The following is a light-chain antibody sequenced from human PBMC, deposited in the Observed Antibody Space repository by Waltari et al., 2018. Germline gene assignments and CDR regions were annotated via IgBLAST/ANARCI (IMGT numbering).Light chain of an antibody. V-gene: IGKV1-5*03. CDR3: QEYDSHWS. CDR2: KAS. CDR1: QGIGRW. Sequence: DIQLTQSPSTLSASVGDRVTLTCRASQGIGRWVDWYQQKPGKTPDLLIYKASILERGVPSRFSGSGSGTEFTLTITGLQPLDVATYYCQEYDSHWSFGQGTKVEIK. J-gene: IGKJ1*01.